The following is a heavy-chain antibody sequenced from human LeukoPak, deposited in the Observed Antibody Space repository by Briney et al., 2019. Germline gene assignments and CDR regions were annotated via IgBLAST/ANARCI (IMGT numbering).Heavy chain of an antibody. D-gene: IGHD3-10*01. CDR3: ARERPELVRGVMFGYMDV. V-gene: IGHV3-21*01. CDR2: ISSSSRYL. J-gene: IGHJ6*03. Sequence: GGSLRLSCAASGFTFSSYSMNGVRQARGKGLEWVSSISSSSRYLYYADSVEGRVTISGDNAKNSLYLQTNRLRAEDTAVYYCARERPELVRGVMFGYMDVWGKGTTVTVSS. CDR1: GFTFSSYS.